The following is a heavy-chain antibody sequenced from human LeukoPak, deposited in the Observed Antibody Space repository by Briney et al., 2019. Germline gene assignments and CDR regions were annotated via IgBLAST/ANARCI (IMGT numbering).Heavy chain of an antibody. V-gene: IGHV4-59*05. CDR2: IYYSGIT. CDR3: SRHRSIVGDPRSADY. Sequence: PSETLSLTCTVSGGSINNYYWSWIRQTAGKGLEWIGSIYYSGITYYNPSLKSRVTISVDTSKNQFSLKLSSVTAADTAVFYCSRHRSIVGDPRSADYWGQGTLVTVSS. J-gene: IGHJ4*02. D-gene: IGHD1-26*01. CDR1: GGSINNYY.